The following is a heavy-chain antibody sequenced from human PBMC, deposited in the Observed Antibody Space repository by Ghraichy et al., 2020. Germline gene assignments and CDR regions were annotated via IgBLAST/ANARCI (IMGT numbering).Heavy chain of an antibody. V-gene: IGHV4-4*02. D-gene: IGHD3-3*01. Sequence: SETLSLTCAVSGGSISSSNWWSWVRQPPGKGLEWIGEIYHSGSTNYNPSLKSRVTISVDKSKNQFSLKLSSVTAADTAVYYCARVPDFWRVKGDWFDPWGQGTLVTVSS. CDR3: ARVPDFWRVKGDWFDP. CDR2: IYHSGST. J-gene: IGHJ5*02. CDR1: GGSISSSNW.